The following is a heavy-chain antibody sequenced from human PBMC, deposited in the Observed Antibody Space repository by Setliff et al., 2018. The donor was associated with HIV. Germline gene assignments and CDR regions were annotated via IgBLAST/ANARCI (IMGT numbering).Heavy chain of an antibody. D-gene: IGHD1-20*01. CDR1: GFTFSNYW. CDR3: AKDKGGYNWNYFDY. V-gene: IGHV3-74*01. J-gene: IGHJ4*02. CDR2: INTDGSSI. Sequence: GGSLRLSCVASGFTFSNYWMHWVRQAPGKGLVWVSRINTDGSSISRADSVKGRFTISRDNAKNTLFLQMNSLRAEDTAVYYCAKDKGGYNWNYFDYWGPGTQVTVSS.